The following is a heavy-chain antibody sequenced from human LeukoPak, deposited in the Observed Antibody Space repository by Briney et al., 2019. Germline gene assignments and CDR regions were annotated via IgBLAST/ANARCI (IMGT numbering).Heavy chain of an antibody. CDR2: IYSSGST. D-gene: IGHD4-23*01. CDR1: GGSINSYY. V-gene: IGHV4-4*07. J-gene: IGHJ4*02. Sequence: PSETLSLTCTVSGGSINSYYWSWIRQPAGKGLEWIGRIYSSGSTNYNPSLKSRVSMSVDTSKNQFSLKLTSVTAADTALYYRARGGKATVVTMWGQGILVTVSS. CDR3: ARGGKATVVTM.